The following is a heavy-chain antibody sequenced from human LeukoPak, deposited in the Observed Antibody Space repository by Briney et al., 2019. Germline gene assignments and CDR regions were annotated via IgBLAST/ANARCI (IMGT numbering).Heavy chain of an antibody. CDR1: GGSISSYY. Sequence: SETLSLTCTVSGGSISSYYWSWIRQPPGKGLEWIGDIYYSGSTNYNPSLKSRVTISVDTSKNQFSLKLSSVTAADTAVYYCARGYDFWSGYYTPHYYYYYMDVWGKGTTVTVSS. V-gene: IGHV4-59*01. CDR2: IYYSGST. CDR3: ARGYDFWSGYYTPHYYYYYMDV. D-gene: IGHD3-3*01. J-gene: IGHJ6*03.